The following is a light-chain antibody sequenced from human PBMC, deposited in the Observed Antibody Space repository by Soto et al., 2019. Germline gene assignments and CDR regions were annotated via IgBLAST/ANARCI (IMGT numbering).Light chain of an antibody. CDR1: NIGSKS. V-gene: IGLV3-21*04. J-gene: IGLJ2*01. CDR2: YNS. CDR3: QVWDSSSYVV. Sequence: SYELTQPPSVSVAPGETARITCGGNNIGSKSVHWYQHKSGQAPVLVIYYNSDRPSGIPERFSGSNSGNTATLTISRVEAGDEADYYCQVWDSSSYVVFGGGTKVTVL.